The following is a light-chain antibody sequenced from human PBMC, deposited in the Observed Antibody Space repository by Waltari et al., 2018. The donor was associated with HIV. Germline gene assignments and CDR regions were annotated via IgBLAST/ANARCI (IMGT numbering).Light chain of an antibody. CDR1: NIGSRS. CDR3: QVWDTSSDHVDYV. CDR2: DDS. Sequence: SFVLTQPPSVSVAPGQTATISCGESNIGSRSVHWYQLKPGQAPVLVVYDDSDRPSGIPGRFSGSNSGKTATLTISRVEAGDEADYFCQVWDTSSDHVDYVFGTGTKVTVL. J-gene: IGLJ1*01. V-gene: IGLV3-21*02.